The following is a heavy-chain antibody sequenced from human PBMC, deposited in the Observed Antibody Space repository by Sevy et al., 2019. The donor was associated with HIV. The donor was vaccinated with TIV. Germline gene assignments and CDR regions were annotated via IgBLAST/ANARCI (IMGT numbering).Heavy chain of an antibody. CDR1: GFTFSDHY. D-gene: IGHD2-2*01. V-gene: IGHV3-72*01. Sequence: GGSLRLSCAASGFTFSDHYMDWVRQAPGKGLEWVGRTRNKANSYTTEYAASVKGRFTISRDDSKNSLYLQMNSLKTEDTAVYYCARVALGEYQLLGGVEGYYYYMDVWGKGTTVTVSS. J-gene: IGHJ6*03. CDR3: ARVALGEYQLLGGVEGYYYYMDV. CDR2: TRNKANSYTT.